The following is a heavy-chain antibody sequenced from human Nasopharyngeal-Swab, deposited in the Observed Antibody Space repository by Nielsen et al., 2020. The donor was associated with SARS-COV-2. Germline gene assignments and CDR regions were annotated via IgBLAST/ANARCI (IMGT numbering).Heavy chain of an antibody. Sequence: SETLSLTCTVSGGSVSSGGYYWNWIRQPPGRGLEWSGYIYYSGSTNYNPSHKSRVTISVDTSKNQFSLKLSSVTAADTAVYYCARSSVGAEGGIDYWGQGTLVTVSS. J-gene: IGHJ4*02. CDR2: IYYSGST. D-gene: IGHD1-26*01. V-gene: IGHV4-61*08. CDR3: ARSSVGAEGGIDY. CDR1: GGSVSSGGYY.